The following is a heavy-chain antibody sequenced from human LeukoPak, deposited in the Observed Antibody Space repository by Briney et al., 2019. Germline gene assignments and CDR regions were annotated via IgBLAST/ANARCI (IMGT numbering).Heavy chain of an antibody. CDR2: SKCKTDSRTT. Sequence: GGSRRLSCAASAFTFSNAWMSWVRQAPGKGLEWVGRSKCKTDSRTTDYAAHVQGRLTLSRDDSKNTLYLQMNSLKTEDPDVYYCTTCKVTTIGDYWGPRTLVTVFS. CDR1: AFTFSNAW. D-gene: IGHD4-17*01. J-gene: IGHJ4*02. V-gene: IGHV3-15*01. CDR3: TTCKVTTIGDY.